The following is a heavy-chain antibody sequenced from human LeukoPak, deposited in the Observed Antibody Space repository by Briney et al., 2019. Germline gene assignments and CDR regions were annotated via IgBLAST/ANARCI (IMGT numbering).Heavy chain of an antibody. V-gene: IGHV1-46*01. CDR3: ARIRDGYNDAYDI. J-gene: IGHJ3*02. CDR1: GYTFISYD. CDR2: INPGGANT. Sequence: ASVKVSCKASGYTFISYDINWVRQAPGQGLEWMGLINPGGANTNYAQNFQGRVTMTRDTSTSTVYMELSSLRSEDTAIYYCARIRDGYNDAYDIWGQGTVVTVPS. D-gene: IGHD5-24*01.